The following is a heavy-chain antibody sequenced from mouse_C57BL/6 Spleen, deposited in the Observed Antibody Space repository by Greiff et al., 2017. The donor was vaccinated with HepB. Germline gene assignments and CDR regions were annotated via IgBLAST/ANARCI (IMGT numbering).Heavy chain of an antibody. Sequence: EVQVVESGGGLVKPGGSLKLSCAASGFTFSDYGMHWVRQAPEKGLEWVAYISSGSSTIYYADTVKGRFTISRDNAKNTLFLQLTSLRSEDTAMYYGAREYYGSSVAYWGQGTLVTVSA. D-gene: IGHD1-1*01. J-gene: IGHJ3*01. CDR2: ISSGSSTI. V-gene: IGHV5-17*01. CDR1: GFTFSDYG. CDR3: AREYYGSSVAY.